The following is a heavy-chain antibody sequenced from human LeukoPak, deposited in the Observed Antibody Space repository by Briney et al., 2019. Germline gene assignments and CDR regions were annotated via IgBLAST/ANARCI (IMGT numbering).Heavy chain of an antibody. J-gene: IGHJ6*02. Sequence: SETLWLTCTVSGGSISSDGYYWSWMRQPPGKGLEGIGYIYDSGSTYYNASLRRLITISVDSSNNQFSLMLSPVTAADAAVYFCARGKRYCNNASCYKSALDVWGQGTTVTVSS. CDR2: IYDSGST. CDR3: ARGKRYCNNASCYKSALDV. D-gene: IGHD2-2*02. V-gene: IGHV4-30-4*01. CDR1: GGSISSDGYY.